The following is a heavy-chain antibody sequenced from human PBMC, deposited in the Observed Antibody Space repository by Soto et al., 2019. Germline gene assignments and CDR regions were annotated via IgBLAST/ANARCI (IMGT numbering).Heavy chain of an antibody. J-gene: IGHJ5*02. CDR3: ARSIPRQEYSSSSTLRYWFDP. V-gene: IGHV4-61*08. CDR2: IYYSGST. D-gene: IGHD6-6*01. CDR1: GGSIRSVSGDSMRISDYY. Sequence: PSETLSLTCTVSGGSIRSVSGDSMRISDYYWSRIRQPPGKGLEWIGYIYYSGSTNYNPSLKSRVTISVDTSKNQFSLKLSSVTAADTAVYYCARSIPRQEYSSSSTLRYWFDPWGQGTLVTVSS.